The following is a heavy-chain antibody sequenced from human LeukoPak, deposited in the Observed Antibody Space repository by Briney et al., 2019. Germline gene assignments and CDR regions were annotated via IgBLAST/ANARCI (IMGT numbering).Heavy chain of an antibody. V-gene: IGHV3-21*06. CDR2: INSGGTTT. J-gene: IGHJ5*02. Sequence: GGSLGLSCAACGFAFSTYTMNWARQAPGKGLEWVASINSGGTTTHYAFSVKGRFTISRDNAQNVLYLQMNGLRGDDAAVYYCLRGDSRDLWGQGTLVTVSS. D-gene: IGHD3-22*01. CDR3: LRGDSRDL. CDR1: GFAFSTYT.